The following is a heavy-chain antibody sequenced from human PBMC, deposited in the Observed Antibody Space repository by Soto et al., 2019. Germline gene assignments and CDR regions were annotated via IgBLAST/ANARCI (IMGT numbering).Heavy chain of an antibody. D-gene: IGHD2-8*01. CDR1: GGSISSYY. J-gene: IGHJ6*03. CDR2: IYYSGST. CDR3: ARSSCTNGVCPFSYYYYYMDV. V-gene: IGHV4-59*01. Sequence: SETLSLTCTVSGGSISSYYWSWIRQPPGKGLEWIGYIYYSGSTNYNPSLKSRVTISVDTSKNQFSLKLSSVTAADTAVYYCARSSCTNGVCPFSYYYYYMDVWGKGTTVTVSS.